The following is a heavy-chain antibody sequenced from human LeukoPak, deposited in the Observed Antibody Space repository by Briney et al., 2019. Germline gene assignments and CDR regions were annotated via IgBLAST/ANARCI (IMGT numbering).Heavy chain of an antibody. CDR3: ARALSWTTDSYYYMDV. Sequence: ASVKVSCKASGYTFTSYDINWVRQATGQGLEWMGWMNPNSGNRGFAQKFQGRVTMTKNTSITTAYMELSSLRSEDTALYYCARALSWTTDSYYYMDVWGKGTTVTVSS. J-gene: IGHJ6*03. CDR1: GYTFTSYD. V-gene: IGHV1-8*01. CDR2: MNPNSGNR. D-gene: IGHD3/OR15-3a*01.